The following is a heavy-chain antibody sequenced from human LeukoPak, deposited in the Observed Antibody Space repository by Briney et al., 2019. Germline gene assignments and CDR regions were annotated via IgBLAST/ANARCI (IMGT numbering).Heavy chain of an antibody. J-gene: IGHJ5*02. V-gene: IGHV1-18*01. D-gene: IGHD5-12*01. CDR2: ISASNGNT. CDR1: GYTVTSYG. Sequence: GSVKGSSKASGYTVTSYGICCVRQGPRQGVQWMGWISASNGNTNYAQKLQGRVTMTTDTSTSPAYMELRSLRSDDTAVYYCARDSGYDSSCFDPWGQGTLVTVSS. CDR3: ARDSGYDSSCFDP.